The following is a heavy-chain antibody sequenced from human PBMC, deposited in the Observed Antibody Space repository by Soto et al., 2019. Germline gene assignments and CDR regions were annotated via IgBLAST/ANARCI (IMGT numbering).Heavy chain of an antibody. CDR1: GGSISSYY. J-gene: IGHJ4*02. D-gene: IGHD3-22*01. Sequence: QVQLQASGPGLVKPSETLSLTCTVSGGSISSYYWSWIRQPPGKGLEWIGYIYYSGSTNYNPSLKSRVTISVATSTNQFSLKLSSVTAADTAVYYCARSPYYYDSSAPSFDYWGQVTLVTVSS. V-gene: IGHV4-59*01. CDR2: IYYSGST. CDR3: ARSPYYYDSSAPSFDY.